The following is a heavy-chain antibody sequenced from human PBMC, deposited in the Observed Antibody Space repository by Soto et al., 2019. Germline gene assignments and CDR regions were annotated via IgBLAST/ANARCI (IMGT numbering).Heavy chain of an antibody. CDR2: IRGRGGSS. CDR1: GFAVSTYA. Sequence: EVQLLESGGALEHPGGSLRLSCAAAGFAVSTYAMTWVRQAPGKGLEWVSVIRGRGGSSYYAASVKGRFTISRDKSKNTLFLQMHGLRAAETAVYYCAKVTKRAAAGRYEYYKSGMDVWGQGTTVTFSS. J-gene: IGHJ6*02. D-gene: IGHD6-13*01. CDR3: AKVTKRAAAGRYEYYKSGMDV. V-gene: IGHV3-23*01.